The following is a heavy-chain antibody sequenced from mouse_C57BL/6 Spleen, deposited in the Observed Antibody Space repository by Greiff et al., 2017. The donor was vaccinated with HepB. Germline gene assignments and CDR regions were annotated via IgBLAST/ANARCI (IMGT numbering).Heavy chain of an antibody. V-gene: IGHV1-69*01. CDR1: GYTFTSYW. Sequence: VKLQQPGAELVMPGASVKLSCKASGYTFTSYWMHWVKQRPGQGLEWIGEIDPSDSYTNYNQKFKGKSTLTVDKSSSTAYMQLSSLTSEDSAVYYCARSGDYDYYAMDYWGQGTSVTVSS. CDR2: IDPSDSYT. D-gene: IGHD2-4*01. CDR3: ARSGDYDYYAMDY. J-gene: IGHJ4*01.